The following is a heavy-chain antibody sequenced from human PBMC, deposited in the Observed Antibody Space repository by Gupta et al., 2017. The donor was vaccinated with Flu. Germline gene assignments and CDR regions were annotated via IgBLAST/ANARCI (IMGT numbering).Heavy chain of an antibody. CDR3: ARDGAGDCSGGSCYSWFDP. D-gene: IGHD2-15*01. J-gene: IGHJ5*02. Sequence: EVQLVESGGGLVQPGGSLRLSCAASGFTFSSYWMHWVRQAPGKGLVWVSRIKSDGSSASYADSVKGRFTISRDNAKNTLYLQMNSLRAEDTAVYYCARDGAGDCSGGSCYSWFDPWGQGTLVTVSS. CDR1: GFTFSSYW. CDR2: IKSDGSSA. V-gene: IGHV3-74*01.